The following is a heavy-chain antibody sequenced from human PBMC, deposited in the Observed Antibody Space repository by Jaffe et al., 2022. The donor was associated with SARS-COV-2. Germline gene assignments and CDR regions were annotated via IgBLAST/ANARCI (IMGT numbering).Heavy chain of an antibody. V-gene: IGHV4-34*02. CDR3: GRGDDYNPEK. Sequence: QVQLQQWGAGLLKPSETLSLTCAAYGGSPSGFFWAWLRLPPGKGLEWIGEINHSGNSYSNPSLESRLTMSVDTSKNQFSLNLRSVTAADTAVYYCGRGDDYNPEKWGQGALVTVSS. CDR1: GGSPSGFF. D-gene: IGHD4-4*01. J-gene: IGHJ4*02. CDR2: INHSGNS.